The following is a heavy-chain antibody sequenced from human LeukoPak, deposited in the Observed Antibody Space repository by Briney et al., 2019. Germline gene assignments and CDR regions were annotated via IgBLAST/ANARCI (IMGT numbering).Heavy chain of an antibody. V-gene: IGHV3-53*01. J-gene: IGHJ4*02. CDR2: MHSDGRT. Sequence: GGSLRLSCAASGFSVSNNYMNWVRQASGKGLEWVSVMHSDGRTFYADSVKGRFTISRDKSKNMFYLQMDSLRAEDTAVYYCARIPNYADPRQGDYWGQGTLVTVSS. CDR3: ARIPNYADPRQGDY. D-gene: IGHD4-17*01. CDR1: GFSVSNNY.